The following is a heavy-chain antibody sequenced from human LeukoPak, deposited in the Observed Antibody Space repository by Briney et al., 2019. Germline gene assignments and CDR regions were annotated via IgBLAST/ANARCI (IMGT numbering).Heavy chain of an antibody. CDR2: ITPVIETA. J-gene: IGHJ5*02. CDR3: ARVNLRGSNYNWFDP. V-gene: IGHV1-69*08. CDR1: GGTFLSHT. D-gene: IGHD3-10*01. Sequence: ASVKVSCKTSGGTFLSHTFSWVRQAPGHGLEWIGKITPVIETAKYAQTFQGRVSIYTDKDTTTVYMDLSGLRPDDTADYYCARVNLRGSNYNWFDPWGQGTRVIVSS.